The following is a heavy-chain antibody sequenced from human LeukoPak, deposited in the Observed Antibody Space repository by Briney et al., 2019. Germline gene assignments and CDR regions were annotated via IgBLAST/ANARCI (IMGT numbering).Heavy chain of an antibody. J-gene: IGHJ4*02. Sequence: GGSLRLSCAASGFTFSSYGMHWVRQAPGKGLEWVAFIRYDGSSKYYADSVKGRFTISRDNSKNTLYLQMNSLRAEDTAVYYCAKDYYDSSGYYYGRYFDYWGQGTLVTVSS. CDR3: AKDYYDSSGYYYGRYFDY. CDR1: GFTFSSYG. V-gene: IGHV3-30*02. D-gene: IGHD3-22*01. CDR2: IRYDGSSK.